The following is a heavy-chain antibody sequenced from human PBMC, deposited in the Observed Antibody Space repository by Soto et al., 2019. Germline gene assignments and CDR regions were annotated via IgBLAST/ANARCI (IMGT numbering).Heavy chain of an antibody. V-gene: IGHV1-18*01. Sequence: QVQLVQSGAEVKKPGASVKVSCKTPGNFCSKYGISWVRQAPGQGLEWMGWINGNTGRTNYAQKFRGRVTMTTDTSPGMVYMELSSLTSDDTAIYYCGRDGDQWDQRYLDYWGQGTRVSVYS. J-gene: IGHJ4*02. D-gene: IGHD1-26*01. CDR3: GRDGDQWDQRYLDY. CDR1: GNFCSKYG. CDR2: INGNTGRT.